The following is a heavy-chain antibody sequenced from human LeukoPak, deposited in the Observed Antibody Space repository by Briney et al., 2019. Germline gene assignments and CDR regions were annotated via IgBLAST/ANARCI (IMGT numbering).Heavy chain of an antibody. D-gene: IGHD3-10*01. J-gene: IGHJ4*02. CDR1: GLTFSSHG. CDR2: ISLDGSKT. V-gene: IGHV3-33*05. Sequence: GRSLRLSCAASGLTFSSHGFHWVRQAPGKGLEWVTFISLDGSKTSYADSVKGRFTFSRDDSKNTLYLEMNSLRAEDTAVYYCARDPMVRGVITLRPFDYWGQGTLVTVSS. CDR3: ARDPMVRGVITLRPFDY.